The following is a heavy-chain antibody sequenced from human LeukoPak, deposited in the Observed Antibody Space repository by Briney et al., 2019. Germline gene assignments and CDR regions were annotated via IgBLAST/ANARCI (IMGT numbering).Heavy chain of an antibody. CDR1: GFTFNTYS. CDR2: ISGSSSYI. CDR3: ARGVIAAPYAFDI. V-gene: IGHV3-21*01. Sequence: PGGSLRLSRAASGFTFNTYSMNWVRQAPGKGLEWVSSISGSSSYIHYADSMMGRFTISRDNARNSLYLQMNSLTAEDTAVYYCARGVIAAPYAFDIWGQGTMVTVSS. J-gene: IGHJ3*02. D-gene: IGHD6-25*01.